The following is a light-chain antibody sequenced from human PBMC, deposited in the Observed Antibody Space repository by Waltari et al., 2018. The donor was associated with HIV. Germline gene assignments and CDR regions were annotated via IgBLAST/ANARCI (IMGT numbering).Light chain of an antibody. CDR2: DVS. J-gene: IGLJ1*01. V-gene: IGLV2-11*01. CDR3: CSYAGTYTYV. Sequence: QSALTQPRSVSGSPGQSVTISCTGTSSDVGDYNSVSWYQQHPGKAPKLMIYDVSKWPSGVPDRFSGSKSGNTASLTISGLQAEDEADYYCCSYAGTYTYVFGTWTKVTVL. CDR1: SSDVGDYNS.